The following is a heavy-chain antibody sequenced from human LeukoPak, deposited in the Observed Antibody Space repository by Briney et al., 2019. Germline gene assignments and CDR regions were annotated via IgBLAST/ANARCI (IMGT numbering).Heavy chain of an antibody. V-gene: IGHV3-23*01. Sequence: GGSLRLSCAASGFTFSSYAMSWVRQAPGKGLEWVSAISGSGGSTYYADSVKGRFTISRDNAKNSLYLQMNSLRAEDTAVYYCARDLDDSSGYYGASWNYWGQGTLVTVSS. J-gene: IGHJ4*02. CDR1: GFTFSSYA. D-gene: IGHD3-22*01. CDR3: ARDLDDSSGYYGASWNY. CDR2: ISGSGGST.